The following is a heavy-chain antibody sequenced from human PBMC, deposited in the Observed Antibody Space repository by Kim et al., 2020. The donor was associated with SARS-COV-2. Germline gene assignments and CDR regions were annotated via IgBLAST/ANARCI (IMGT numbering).Heavy chain of an antibody. CDR3: AKWSSVSWLTDY. V-gene: IGHV3-23*01. Sequence: GGSLRLSCAASGFSFTSYAMSWVRQAPGKGLEWVSTITGGGGTTYYADSVRGRFTISRDNSKNTLYLEMNSLRAEDTALYYCAKWSSVSWLTDYWGQGTL. J-gene: IGHJ4*02. CDR1: GFSFTSYA. CDR2: ITGGGGTT. D-gene: IGHD6-13*01.